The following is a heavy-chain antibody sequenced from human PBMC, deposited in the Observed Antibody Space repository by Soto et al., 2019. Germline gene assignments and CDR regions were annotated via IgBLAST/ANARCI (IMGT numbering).Heavy chain of an antibody. D-gene: IGHD3-9*01. J-gene: IGHJ3*02. CDR2: ISGSGGST. V-gene: IGHV3-23*01. CDR1: GFTFSSYA. CDR3: ANSPPVLRYFAWLLIFDI. Sequence: EVQLLESGGGLVQPGGSLRLSCAASGFTFSSYAMSWVRQAPGKGLEWVSAISGSGGSTYYADSVKGRFTISRDNSKNTLYLQMNSLRAEDTAVYYCANSPPVLRYFAWLLIFDIWGQGTMVTVSS.